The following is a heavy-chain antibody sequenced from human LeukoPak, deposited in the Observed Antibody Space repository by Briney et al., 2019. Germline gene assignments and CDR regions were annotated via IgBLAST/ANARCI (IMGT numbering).Heavy chain of an antibody. CDR1: GGSISSSHW. CDR3: AREGLDYYDSSGFDY. D-gene: IGHD3-22*01. Sequence: SGTLSLTCAVSGGSISSSHWWSWVRQPPGKGLEWIGEIYHSGSTNYNPSLKSRITISVDKPKNQFSLKLSSVTAADTAVYYCAREGLDYYDSSGFDYWGQGTLVTVSS. J-gene: IGHJ4*02. V-gene: IGHV4-4*02. CDR2: IYHSGST.